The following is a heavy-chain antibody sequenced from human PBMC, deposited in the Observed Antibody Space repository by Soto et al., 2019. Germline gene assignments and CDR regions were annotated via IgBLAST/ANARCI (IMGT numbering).Heavy chain of an antibody. J-gene: IGHJ4*02. CDR1: GGSISSGGYY. D-gene: IGHD6-13*01. CDR3: ARGGIAAAAPPDY. CDR2: IYYSGST. Sequence: QVQLQESGPGLVKPSQTLSLTCTVSGGSISSGGYYWSWIRQHPGKGLEWIGYIYYSGSTYYNPSRKNRVTISVDTSKNQFSLKLSSVTAPDTAVYYCARGGIAAAAPPDYWGQGPLVTVSS. V-gene: IGHV4-31*03.